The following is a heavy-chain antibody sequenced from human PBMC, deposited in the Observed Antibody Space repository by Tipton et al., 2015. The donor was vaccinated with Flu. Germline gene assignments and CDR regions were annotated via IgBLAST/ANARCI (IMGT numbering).Heavy chain of an antibody. V-gene: IGHV4-4*07. CDR2: MYTSGTT. D-gene: IGHD2-15*01. Sequence: TLSLTCTVSGGSISSFYWSWIRQPAGKGLEWIGRMYTSGTTKYNPSLKSRVTMSVDTTKNQFSLKLSSVTAADTAVYYCARRAASLVAGYYYGIDVWGQGTTVTVSS. CDR1: GGSISSFY. J-gene: IGHJ6*02. CDR3: ARRAASLVAGYYYGIDV.